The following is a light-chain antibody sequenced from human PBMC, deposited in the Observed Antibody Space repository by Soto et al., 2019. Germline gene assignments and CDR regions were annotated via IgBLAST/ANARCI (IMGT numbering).Light chain of an antibody. CDR1: QDISTY. J-gene: IGKJ4*01. CDR2: DAS. Sequence: DIQMTQSPSSLSASVGDRVTITCQASQDISTYLSWYQQQPGKAPKLLIYDASNLATGVPSRFSGSGSGTDFTFTIISLQPEDIATYYCQQYDYPPLTFGEGTKVEIK. V-gene: IGKV1-33*01. CDR3: QQYDYPPLT.